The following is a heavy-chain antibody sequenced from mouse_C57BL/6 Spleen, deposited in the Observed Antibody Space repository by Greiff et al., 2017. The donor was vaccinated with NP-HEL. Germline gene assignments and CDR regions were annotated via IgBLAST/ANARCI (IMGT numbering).Heavy chain of an antibody. J-gene: IGHJ4*01. Sequence: EVKLMESGGGLVQPGGSLKLSCAASGFTFSDYYMYWVRQTPEKRLEWVAYISNGGGSTYYPDTVKGRFTISRDNAKNTLYLQMSRRKSEDTAMYYCARQGGNYAMDYWGQGTSVTVSS. CDR3: ARQGGNYAMDY. CDR2: ISNGGGST. D-gene: IGHD1-1*02. CDR1: GFTFSDYY. V-gene: IGHV5-12*01.